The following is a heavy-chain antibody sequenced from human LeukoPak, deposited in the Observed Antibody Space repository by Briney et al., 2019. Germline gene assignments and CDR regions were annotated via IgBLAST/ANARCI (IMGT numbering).Heavy chain of an antibody. J-gene: IGHJ6*03. V-gene: IGHV4-59*08. CDR1: GGSLSSYY. CDR3: ARLEGGYSYGTYYYYYMDV. CDR2: IYYSGST. Sequence: PSETLSLTCTVSGGSLSSYYWSWIRQPPGQGLEWIGYIYYSGSTNYNPSLKSRVTISVDTSKKQFSLKLSSVTAADTAVYYCARLEGGYSYGTYYYYYMDVWGKGTTVTVSS. D-gene: IGHD5-18*01.